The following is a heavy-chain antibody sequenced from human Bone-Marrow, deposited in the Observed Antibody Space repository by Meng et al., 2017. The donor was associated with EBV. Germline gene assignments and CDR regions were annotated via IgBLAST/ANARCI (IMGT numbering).Heavy chain of an antibody. CDR1: GYTFTGYY. CDR2: INPNSGGT. Sequence: QVQLVQSGAEVKKPGASVKVSCKASGYTFTGYYMHWVRQAPGQGLEWMGRINPNSGGTNYAQKFQGRVTMTRDTSISTAYMELSSLRSEDTAVYYCARGRSITISSLGYWGQGTLVTVAS. V-gene: IGHV1-2*06. CDR3: ARGRSITISSLGY. J-gene: IGHJ4*02. D-gene: IGHD3-9*01.